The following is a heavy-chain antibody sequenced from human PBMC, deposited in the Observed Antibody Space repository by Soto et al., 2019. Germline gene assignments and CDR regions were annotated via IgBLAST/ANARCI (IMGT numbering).Heavy chain of an antibody. CDR2: IYYSGST. Sequence: SETLSLTCTVSGGSISSSSYYWGWIRQPPGKGLEWIGSIYYSGSTYYSPSLKSRVTISVDTSKNQFSLKLSSVTAADTAVYYCARHFGGYYYYGMDVWGQGTTVTVSS. CDR1: GGSISSSSYY. J-gene: IGHJ6*02. D-gene: IGHD2-15*01. V-gene: IGHV4-39*01. CDR3: ARHFGGYYYYGMDV.